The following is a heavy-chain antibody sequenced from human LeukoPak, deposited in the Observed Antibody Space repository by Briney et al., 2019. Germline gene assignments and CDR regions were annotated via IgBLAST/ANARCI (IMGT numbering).Heavy chain of an antibody. Sequence: SETLSLTCTVSGGSISSSSYYWGWIRQPPGKGLEWIGSIYYSGSTYYNPSLKSRVTISVDTSKNQFSLKLSSVTAADTAVYYCARYYYDSSGKMDVWGKGTTVTISP. V-gene: IGHV4-39*07. J-gene: IGHJ6*04. CDR1: GGSISSSSYY. D-gene: IGHD3-22*01. CDR3: ARYYYDSSGKMDV. CDR2: IYYSGST.